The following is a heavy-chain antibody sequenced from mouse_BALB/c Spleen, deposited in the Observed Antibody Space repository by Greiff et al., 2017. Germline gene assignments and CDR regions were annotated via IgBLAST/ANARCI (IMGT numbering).Heavy chain of an antibody. J-gene: IGHJ2*01. Sequence: QVQLQQSGAELVRPGVSVKISCKGSGYTFTDYAMHWVKRSHAKSLEWIGVISTYYGDASYNQKFKGKATMTVDKSSSTAYMELARLTSEDSAIYYCAREGATGTEFDYWGQGTTLTVSS. CDR3: AREGATGTEFDY. CDR2: ISTYYGDA. V-gene: IGHV1S137*01. D-gene: IGHD4-1*02. CDR1: GYTFTDYA.